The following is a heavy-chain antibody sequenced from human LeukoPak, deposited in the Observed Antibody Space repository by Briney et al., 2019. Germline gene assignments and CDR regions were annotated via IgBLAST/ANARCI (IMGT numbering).Heavy chain of an antibody. CDR1: GFTFTSYS. CDR2: ISGGGGST. V-gene: IGHV3-23*01. D-gene: IGHD1-26*01. Sequence: SGGSLRLSRAASGFTFTSYSMNWVRQAPGKGLEWVSTISGGGGSTYYADSVKGRFTISRDNSKNTLYLQVNSLRAEDTAVYYCAKGGKWDVTPFDYWGQGTLVTVSS. CDR3: AKGGKWDVTPFDY. J-gene: IGHJ4*02.